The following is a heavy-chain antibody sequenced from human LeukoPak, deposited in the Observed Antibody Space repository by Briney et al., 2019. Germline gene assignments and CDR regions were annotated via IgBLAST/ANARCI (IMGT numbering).Heavy chain of an antibody. D-gene: IGHD2-21*02. CDR2: IYYSGST. CDR3: ARLVSDSYPLYYYYYMDV. Sequence: SETLSLTCTVSGGSISSSSYYWGWIRQPPGKGLEWIGSIYYSGSTYYNPSLKSRVTISVDTSKNQFSLKLSSVTAADTAVYYCARLVSDSYPLYYYYYMDVWGKGTTVTVSS. CDR1: GGSISSSSYY. J-gene: IGHJ6*03. V-gene: IGHV4-39*07.